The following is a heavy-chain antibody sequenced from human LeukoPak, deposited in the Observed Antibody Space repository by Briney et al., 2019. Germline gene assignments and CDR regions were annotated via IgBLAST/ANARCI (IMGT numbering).Heavy chain of an antibody. D-gene: IGHD1-14*01. Sequence: TPSETLSLTRTVSGDSITNDFWSWIRQSPGKGLEWIGYISSTGSTNYNPSLKSRVTMSRDTSKNQFSLKMRSMTAADTAVYYCARLKAGTVDYWGQGTLVTVSS. CDR1: GDSITNDF. J-gene: IGHJ4*02. CDR2: ISSTGST. V-gene: IGHV4-59*01. CDR3: ARLKAGTVDY.